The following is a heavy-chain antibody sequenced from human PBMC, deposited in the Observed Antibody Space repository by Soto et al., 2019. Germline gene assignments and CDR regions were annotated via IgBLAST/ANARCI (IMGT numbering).Heavy chain of an antibody. CDR3: AHSYYDFWSGSYNWFDP. Sequence: SGPTLVNPTQTLRLTCTFSGFSLSTSGVGVGWIRQPPGKALEWLALIYWDDDKRYSPSLKSRLTITKDTSKNQVVLTMTNMDPVDTATYYCAHSYYDFWSGSYNWFDPWGQGTLVTVS. J-gene: IGHJ5*02. CDR2: IYWDDDK. V-gene: IGHV2-5*02. D-gene: IGHD3-3*01. CDR1: GFSLSTSGVG.